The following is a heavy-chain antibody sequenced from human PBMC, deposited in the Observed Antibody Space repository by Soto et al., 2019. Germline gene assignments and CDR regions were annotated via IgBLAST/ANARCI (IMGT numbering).Heavy chain of an antibody. J-gene: IGHJ5*02. D-gene: IGHD3-10*01. Sequence: QVQLVQSGAEVKKPGSSVRVSCKASGGTFSNFGFSWVRQAPGEGLEWMGGIIPIFASSNYAQKFQGRLTITAEESTSKVYTDLGSLRSEQRVVYFCAKDAGFEQLLFVFDTWGQGTLVSVSS. CDR2: IIPIFASS. V-gene: IGHV1-69*01. CDR1: GGTFSNFG. CDR3: AKDAGFEQLLFVFDT.